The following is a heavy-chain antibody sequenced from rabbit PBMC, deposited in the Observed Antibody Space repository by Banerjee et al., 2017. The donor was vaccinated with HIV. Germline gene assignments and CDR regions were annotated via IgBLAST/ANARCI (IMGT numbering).Heavy chain of an antibody. J-gene: IGHJ4*01. CDR3: ARDGTGTDYYTSDGYAFKL. CDR2: IYAGSGST. CDR1: GFAFNNNYW. D-gene: IGHD8-1*01. V-gene: IGHV1S45*01. Sequence: QEQLEESGGGLVQPEGSLTLTCTASGFAFNNNYWICWVRQAPGKGLEWIGCIYAGSGSTWYASWAKGRFTISKTSSTTVTLQMTSLTAADTATYFCARDGTGTDYYTSDGYAFKLWGQGTLVTVS.